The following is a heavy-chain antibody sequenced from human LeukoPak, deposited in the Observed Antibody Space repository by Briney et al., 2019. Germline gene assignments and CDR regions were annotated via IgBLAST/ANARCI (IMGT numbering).Heavy chain of an antibody. Sequence: GGSLRLSCAASGFTFSDYSMNWVRQAPGKGLEWVSAISGSGGSTYYADSVKGRFTISRDNSKNTLYLQMNSLRAEDTAVYYCAKDWAGIPDYWGQGTLVTVSS. D-gene: IGHD6-19*01. J-gene: IGHJ4*02. V-gene: IGHV3-23*01. CDR1: GFTFSDYS. CDR3: AKDWAGIPDY. CDR2: ISGSGGST.